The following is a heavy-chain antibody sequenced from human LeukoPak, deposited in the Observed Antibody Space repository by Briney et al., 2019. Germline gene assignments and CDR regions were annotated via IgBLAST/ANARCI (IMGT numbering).Heavy chain of an antibody. CDR2: IYHSGST. CDR1: GYSISSGYY. Sequence: SETLSLTCTVSGYSISSGYYWGWIRQPPGKGLEWIGSIYHSGSTYYNPSLKSRVTISVDTSKNQFSLKLSSVTAADTAVYYCARSGVTSGDYVDYWGQGTLVTVSS. J-gene: IGHJ4*02. V-gene: IGHV4-38-2*02. D-gene: IGHD1-14*01. CDR3: ARSGVTSGDYVDY.